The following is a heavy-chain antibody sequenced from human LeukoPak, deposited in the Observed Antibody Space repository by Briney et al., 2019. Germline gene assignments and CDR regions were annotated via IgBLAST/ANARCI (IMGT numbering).Heavy chain of an antibody. V-gene: IGHV4-30-4*08. D-gene: IGHD3-22*01. CDR2: IYYSGST. CDR3: AREYYYDSSGYYFDY. Sequence: SQTLSLTCTVSGGSISSGDDYWSWIRQPPGKGLEWIGYIYYSGSTYYNPSLKSRVTISVDTSKNQFSLKLSSVTAADTAVNYCAREYYYDSSGYYFDYWGQGTLVTVPS. J-gene: IGHJ4*02. CDR1: GGSISSGDDY.